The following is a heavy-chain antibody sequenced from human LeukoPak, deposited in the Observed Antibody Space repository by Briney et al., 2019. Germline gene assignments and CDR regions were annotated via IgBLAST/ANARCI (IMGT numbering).Heavy chain of an antibody. CDR1: GGSISSYY. D-gene: IGHD3-22*01. Sequence: SETLSLTCTVSGGSISSYYWSWIRQPPGKGLEWIGYIYYSGSTNNNPSFKSRVTISVDTSKNQFSLKLSSVTAADTAVYYCARDDNYYDSSGYNYWGQGTLVTVSS. CDR2: IYYSGST. CDR3: ARDDNYYDSSGYNY. J-gene: IGHJ4*02. V-gene: IGHV4-59*01.